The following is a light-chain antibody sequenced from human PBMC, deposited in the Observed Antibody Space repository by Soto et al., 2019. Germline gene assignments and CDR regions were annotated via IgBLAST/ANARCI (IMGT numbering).Light chain of an antibody. CDR2: DAS. CDR3: QQYKHLLT. Sequence: DIQMTQSPSSLSASVGDRVTITCQASQDISNYLNWYQQKPGKAPKLLIYDASNLETGVPSRFSGSGSGTDFTFTITSLQPEDIATYYCQQYKHLLTVGQGTRLEIK. J-gene: IGKJ5*01. CDR1: QDISNY. V-gene: IGKV1-33*01.